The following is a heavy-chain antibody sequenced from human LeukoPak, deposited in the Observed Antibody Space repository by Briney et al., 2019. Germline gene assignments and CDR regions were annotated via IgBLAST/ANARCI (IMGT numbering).Heavy chain of an antibody. Sequence: GGTLRLSCAASGFTFSTHGTSWVRQAPGKGLEWVAVISYDGSNKYYADSVKGRFTISRDNSKNTLYLQMNSLRAEDTAVYYCAKAGRGWYSLYYYYYYMDVWGKGTTVTVSS. CDR1: GFTFSTHG. CDR3: AKAGRGWYSLYYYYYYMDV. V-gene: IGHV3-30*18. J-gene: IGHJ6*03. D-gene: IGHD6-19*01. CDR2: ISYDGSNK.